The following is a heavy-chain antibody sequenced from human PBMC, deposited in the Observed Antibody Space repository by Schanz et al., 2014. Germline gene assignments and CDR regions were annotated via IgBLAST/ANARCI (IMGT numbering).Heavy chain of an antibody. CDR2: ISGGGGTT. D-gene: IGHD2-15*01. CDR1: GFTFSSYA. Sequence: EVQLLESGGGLVQPGGSLRLSCAASGFTFSSYAMSWVRQAPGKGLEWVSAISGGGGTTYYTDSVKGRFTISRDNSKSTLYLQMNSLRAEDTAVYYCARGSLAGYVALLMAANDYWGQGTLLTVSS. J-gene: IGHJ4*02. CDR3: ARGSLAGYVALLMAANDY. V-gene: IGHV3-23*01.